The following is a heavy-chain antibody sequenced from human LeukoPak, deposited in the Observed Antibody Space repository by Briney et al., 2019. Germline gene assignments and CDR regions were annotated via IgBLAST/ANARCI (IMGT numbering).Heavy chain of an antibody. D-gene: IGHD1-26*01. CDR1: GFTVSSNY. J-gene: IGHJ4*02. CDR3: AKELSYSSTFDY. CDR2: IRYDGSNK. V-gene: IGHV3-30*02. Sequence: GGSLRLSCAASGFTVSSNYMSWVRQAPGKGLEWVAFIRYDGSNKYYADSVKGRFTISRDNSKNTLYLQMNSLRAEDTAVYYCAKELSYSSTFDYWGQGTLVTVSS.